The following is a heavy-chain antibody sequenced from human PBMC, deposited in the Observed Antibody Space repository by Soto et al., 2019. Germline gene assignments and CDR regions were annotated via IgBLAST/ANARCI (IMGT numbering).Heavy chain of an antibody. Sequence: SETLSLTCTVSGGSISSYYWSWIRQPPGKGLEWIGYIYYSGSTNYNPSLKSRVTISVDTSKNQFSLKLSSVTAADTAVYYCARLVVVAASRVFASQGDYYFDYWGQGTLVTVSS. J-gene: IGHJ4*02. CDR1: GGSISSYY. V-gene: IGHV4-59*08. CDR2: IYYSGST. CDR3: ARLVVVAASRVFASQGDYYFDY. D-gene: IGHD2-15*01.